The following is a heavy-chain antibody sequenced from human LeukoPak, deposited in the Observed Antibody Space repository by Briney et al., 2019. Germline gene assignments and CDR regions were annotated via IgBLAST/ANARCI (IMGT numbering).Heavy chain of an antibody. CDR1: GFPFSSYS. D-gene: IGHD6-19*01. J-gene: IGHJ4*02. CDR3: ARAHSSGWHFDY. V-gene: IGHV3-21*01. Sequence: PGGSLRLSCAASGFPFSSYSMNSVRQAPGKGLEWVSSISGSTSYIDYAGSVKGRFTISRDNAKNSLYLQMNSLRAEDTAVYFCARAHSSGWHFDYWGQGTLVTVSS. CDR2: ISGSTSYI.